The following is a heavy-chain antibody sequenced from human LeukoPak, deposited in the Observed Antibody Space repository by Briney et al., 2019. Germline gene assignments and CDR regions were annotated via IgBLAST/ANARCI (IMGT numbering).Heavy chain of an antibody. CDR1: GYSISSGYY. Sequence: SETLSLTCTVSGYSISSGYYWGWIRQPPGKGLEWIGSIYHSGSTYYNPSLKSRVTISVDTSKNQFSLRLSSVIATDTAVYYCARAVYSSSQIDYWGQGTLVPVSS. CDR2: IYHSGST. D-gene: IGHD6-13*01. CDR3: ARAVYSSSQIDY. V-gene: IGHV4-38-2*02. J-gene: IGHJ4*02.